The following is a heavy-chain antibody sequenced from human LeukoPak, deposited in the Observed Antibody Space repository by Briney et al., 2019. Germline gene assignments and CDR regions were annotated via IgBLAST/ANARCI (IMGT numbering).Heavy chain of an antibody. CDR1: GYSFTSYW. CDR3: ARLADDFWSGYYTGIARSFYYYMDV. V-gene: IGHV5-51*01. J-gene: IGHJ6*03. D-gene: IGHD3-3*01. Sequence: GGSLKISCKGSGYSFTSYWIGWVRQMPGKGLEWMGIIYPGDSDARYSPSFQGQVTISADKSISTAYLQWSSLKASDTAMYYCARLADDFWSGYYTGIARSFYYYMDVWGKGTTVTVSS. CDR2: IYPGDSDA.